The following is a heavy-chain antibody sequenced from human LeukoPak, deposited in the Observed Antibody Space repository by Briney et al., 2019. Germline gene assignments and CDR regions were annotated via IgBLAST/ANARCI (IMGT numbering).Heavy chain of an antibody. CDR2: IRYDGSNK. CDR1: GFTFSSYG. CDR3: ARGYCSSTSCYYFDY. D-gene: IGHD2-2*01. Sequence: GGSLRLSCAASGFTFSSYGVHWVRQAPGKGLEWVAFIRYDGSNKYYADSVKGRFTISRDNSKNTLYLQMNSLRAEDTAVYYCARGYCSSTSCYYFDYWGQGTLVTVSS. V-gene: IGHV3-30*02. J-gene: IGHJ4*02.